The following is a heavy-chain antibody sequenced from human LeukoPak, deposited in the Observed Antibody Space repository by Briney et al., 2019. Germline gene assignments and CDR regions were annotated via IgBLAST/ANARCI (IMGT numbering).Heavy chain of an antibody. J-gene: IGHJ4*02. CDR2: INGDSTSI. D-gene: IGHD2-2*01. CDR1: GFTVSSNY. CDR3: ARRYCTTTNCYSFDS. V-gene: IGHV3-21*01. Sequence: GGSLRLSCAASGFTVSSNYMSWVRQAPGKGLEWVSSINGDSTSIFYADSLKGRFTISRDNAKNSLYLQLNNLRAEDTAVYYCARRYCTTTNCYSFDSWGQGTLVTVSS.